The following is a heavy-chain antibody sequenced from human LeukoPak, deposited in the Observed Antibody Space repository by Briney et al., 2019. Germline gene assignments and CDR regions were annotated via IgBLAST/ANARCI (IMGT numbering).Heavy chain of an antibody. CDR1: GGSINSSSYY. CDR3: ASMTIFGLDDGFDC. J-gene: IGHJ4*02. CDR2: LYYSGTT. V-gene: IGHV4-39*01. Sequence: SGTLSLTCTVSGGSINSSSYYWGWIRQPPGKGLEWIGSLYYSGTTYYNPSLKSRVTISVDTSTNQLSLKLSSVTAADTAVFYCASMTIFGLDDGFDCWGQGVLVTVSS. D-gene: IGHD3/OR15-3a*01.